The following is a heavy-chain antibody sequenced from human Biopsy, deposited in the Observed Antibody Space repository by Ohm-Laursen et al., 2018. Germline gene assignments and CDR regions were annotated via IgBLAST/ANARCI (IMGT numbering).Heavy chain of an antibody. CDR2: IFYRGST. V-gene: IGHV4-39*01. CDR1: GGSISNNNYY. CDR3: ARDYDTSGYYYVS. D-gene: IGHD3-22*01. Sequence: SQTLSLTWTVSGGSISNNNYYWGWIRQPPGKGLEWIGSIFYRGSTHYKPSLKSRVNLSVDTSKNQFSRKLNSVTAADTAVYYCARDYDTSGYYYVSWGQGTLVTVSS. J-gene: IGHJ5*02.